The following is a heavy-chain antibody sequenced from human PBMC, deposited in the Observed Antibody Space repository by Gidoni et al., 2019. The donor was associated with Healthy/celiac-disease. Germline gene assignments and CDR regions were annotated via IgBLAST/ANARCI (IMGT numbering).Heavy chain of an antibody. CDR1: GFTSSSYG. D-gene: IGHD3-3*01. CDR3: ARGRLRFLEWLPDDAFDI. J-gene: IGHJ3*02. CDR2: ISYDGRNK. Sequence: QVKLVVSGGGVVQPGSSLRLSCAASGFTSSSYGLHWVRQAPGKGLECVAVISYDGRNKYYADSVKGRFTISRDNSKNTLYLQMNSLRAEDTAVYYCARGRLRFLEWLPDDAFDIWGQGTMVTVSS. V-gene: IGHV3-30*03.